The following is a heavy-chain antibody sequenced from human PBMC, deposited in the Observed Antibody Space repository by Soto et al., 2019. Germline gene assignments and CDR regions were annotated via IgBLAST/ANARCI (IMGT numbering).Heavy chain of an antibody. Sequence: QVQLVESGGGVVQPGRSLRLSCAASGFTFSSYGMHWVRQAPGKGLEWVAVIWYDGSNKYYADSVKGRFTISRDNSKNPLYLQMNSLRAEDTAVYYCARNMVRGVPDAFDIWGQGKMVTVSS. J-gene: IGHJ3*02. V-gene: IGHV3-33*01. CDR3: ARNMVRGVPDAFDI. D-gene: IGHD3-10*01. CDR2: IWYDGSNK. CDR1: GFTFSSYG.